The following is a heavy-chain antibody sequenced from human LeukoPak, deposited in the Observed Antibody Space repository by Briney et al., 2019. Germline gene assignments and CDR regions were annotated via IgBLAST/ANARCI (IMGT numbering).Heavy chain of an antibody. CDR3: AREDYDSSGYYYYGMDV. D-gene: IGHD3-22*01. Sequence: SETLSLTCTVSGGSIGSYYWSWIRQPAGKGLEWIGRIYTSGSTNYNPSLKSRVTMSVDTSKNQFSLKLSSVTAADTAVYYCAREDYDSSGYYYYGMDVWGQGTTVTVSS. CDR1: GGSIGSYY. CDR2: IYTSGST. J-gene: IGHJ6*02. V-gene: IGHV4-4*07.